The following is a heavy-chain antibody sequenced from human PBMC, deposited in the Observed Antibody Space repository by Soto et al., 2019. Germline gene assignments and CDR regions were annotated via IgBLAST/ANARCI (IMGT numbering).Heavy chain of an antibody. Sequence: GSLILACSASGCTFSNAWMSWVRQAPGKGLEWVGRIKSKTDGGTTGYAAPVKGRFTISRDDSKNTLYLQMNSLKTEDTAVYYCTTDRPLYGDYRLGAFDIWGQGTMVTVSS. D-gene: IGHD4-17*01. V-gene: IGHV3-15*01. CDR3: TTDRPLYGDYRLGAFDI. CDR2: IKSKTDGGTT. J-gene: IGHJ3*02. CDR1: GCTFSNAW.